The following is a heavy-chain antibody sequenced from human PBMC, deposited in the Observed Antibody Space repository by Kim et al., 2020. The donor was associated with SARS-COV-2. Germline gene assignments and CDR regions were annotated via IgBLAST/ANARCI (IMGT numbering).Heavy chain of an antibody. CDR3: ARGASGGTILFDAFDN. D-gene: IGHD3-3*01. CDR1: EFTFSSYS. V-gene: IGHV3-21*04. J-gene: IGHJ3*02. Sequence: GGSLRLSCAASEFTFSSYSMHWVRQAPGKGLEWVSSISSSSGYIYYADSVKGRFTISRDNAKNSLYLQMNSLRAEDTAVYYCARGASGGTILFDAFDNWG. CDR2: ISSSSGYI.